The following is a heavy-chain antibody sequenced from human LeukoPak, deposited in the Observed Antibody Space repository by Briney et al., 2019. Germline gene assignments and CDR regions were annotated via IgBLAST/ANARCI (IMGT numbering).Heavy chain of an antibody. Sequence: GGSLRLSCAASGFTFSSYAMSWVRQAPGKGLEWVSAISGSGGNTYYADSVKGRFTISRDNSRNTLYLQMNSLRAEDTAVYYCAKDRDDFWSGYWSPAFDYWGQGTLVTVSS. CDR2: ISGSGGNT. V-gene: IGHV3-23*01. J-gene: IGHJ4*02. CDR1: GFTFSSYA. D-gene: IGHD3-3*01. CDR3: AKDRDDFWSGYWSPAFDY.